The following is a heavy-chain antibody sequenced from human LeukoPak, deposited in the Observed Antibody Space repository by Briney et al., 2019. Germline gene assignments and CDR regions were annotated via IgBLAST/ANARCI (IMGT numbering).Heavy chain of an antibody. CDR2: IIPIFGTA. CDR3: ARTPRRLMGPGVPPFTIFGVDRYYYGMDV. J-gene: IGHJ6*02. CDR1: GGTFSSYA. D-gene: IGHD3-3*01. Sequence: GASVKVSCKASGGTFSSYAISWVRQAPGQGLEWMGGIIPIFGTANYAQKFQGRVTITADESTSTAYMELSSLRSEDTAVYYCARTPRRLMGPGVPPFTIFGVDRYYYGMDVWGQGTTVTVFS. V-gene: IGHV1-69*13.